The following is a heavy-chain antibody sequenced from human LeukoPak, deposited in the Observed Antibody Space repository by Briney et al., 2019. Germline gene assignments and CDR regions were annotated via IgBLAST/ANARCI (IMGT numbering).Heavy chain of an antibody. J-gene: IGHJ4*02. V-gene: IGHV3-48*01. CDR3: AREPTYSSSWYTSCDY. Sequence: GGSLRLSCAASGFTFSSYNMNWVRQAPGKGLEWVSYITLSSSSIYCADSVKGRFTISRDNAKNSLYLQMNSLRAEDTAVYYCAREPTYSSSWYTSCDYWGQGTLVTVSS. D-gene: IGHD6-13*01. CDR2: ITLSSSSI. CDR1: GFTFSSYN.